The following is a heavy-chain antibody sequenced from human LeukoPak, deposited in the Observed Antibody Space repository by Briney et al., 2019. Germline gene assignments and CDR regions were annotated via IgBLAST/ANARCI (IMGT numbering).Heavy chain of an antibody. V-gene: IGHV4-34*01. CDR2: INHSGST. Sequence: SETLSLTCAVYGGSFSGYYWSWIRQPPGKGLEWIGEINHSGSTNYNPSLKSRVTISVDTSKNQFSLKLSSVTAADTAVYYCARGRRARSTRGYYYDSWGQGTLVTVSS. CDR1: GGSFSGYY. J-gene: IGHJ4*02. D-gene: IGHD3-22*01. CDR3: ARGRRARSTRGYYYDS.